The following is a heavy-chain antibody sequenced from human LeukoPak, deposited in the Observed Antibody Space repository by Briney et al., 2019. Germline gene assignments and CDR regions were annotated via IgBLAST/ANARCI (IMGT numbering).Heavy chain of an antibody. V-gene: IGHV3-74*01. CDR3: ARESSSPYYYGMDV. CDR2: INSDGSST. Sequence: GGSLRLSCAASGFTFSSYWMHWVRQAPGKGLVWVSRINSDGSSTSYADSVKGRFTISRDNAKNTLYLQMNSLRAEDTAVYYCARESSSPYYYGMDVWGQGTTVTVSS. J-gene: IGHJ6*02. CDR1: GFTFSSYW. D-gene: IGHD6-6*01.